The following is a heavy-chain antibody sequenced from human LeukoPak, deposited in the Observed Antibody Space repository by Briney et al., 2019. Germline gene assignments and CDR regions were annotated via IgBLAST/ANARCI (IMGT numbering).Heavy chain of an antibody. CDR1: GGSISSYY. CDR2: IYYSGST. J-gene: IGHJ4*02. CDR3: ARGRGYYDSSGPFDY. D-gene: IGHD3-22*01. V-gene: IGHV4-59*01. Sequence: MASETLSLTCTVSGGSISSYYWSWIRQPPGKGLEWIGYIYYSGSTNYNPSLKSRVTISVDTSKNQFSLKLSSVTAADTAVYYCARGRGYYDSSGPFDYWGQGTLVTVSS.